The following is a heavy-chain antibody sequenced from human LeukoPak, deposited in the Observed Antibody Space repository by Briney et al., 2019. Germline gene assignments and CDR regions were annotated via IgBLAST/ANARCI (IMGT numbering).Heavy chain of an antibody. CDR3: AKDLNYYDSSGYYYPTDFFDD. CDR1: GLTFSTYA. J-gene: IGHJ4*02. V-gene: IGHV3-23*01. Sequence: GGSLRLSCAASGLTFSTYAMIWVRPAPGKGLDWVSAISGNGGTTYYADSVKGRFTISRDNAKNTLYLQMNNLRAEDTALYYCAKDLNYYDSSGYYYPTDFFDDWGQGTLVTVSS. CDR2: ISGNGGTT. D-gene: IGHD3-22*01.